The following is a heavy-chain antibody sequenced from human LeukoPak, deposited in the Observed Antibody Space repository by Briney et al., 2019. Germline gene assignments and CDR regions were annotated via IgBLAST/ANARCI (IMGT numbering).Heavy chain of an antibody. V-gene: IGHV3-48*03. CDR2: IFSSDSTI. Sequence: GGSLRLSCAASGFTFSNYAMNWVRQAPGRGLEWVSHIFSSDSTIGYADSVKGRFTISRDNAKNSLYLQMNSLRAEDTAVYYCARDPRIYCTNGICRDDYFDNWGQGTLVTVSS. J-gene: IGHJ4*02. D-gene: IGHD2-8*01. CDR3: ARDPRIYCTNGICRDDYFDN. CDR1: GFTFSNYA.